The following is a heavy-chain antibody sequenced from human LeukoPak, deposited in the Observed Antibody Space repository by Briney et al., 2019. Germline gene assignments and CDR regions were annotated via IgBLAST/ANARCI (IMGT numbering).Heavy chain of an antibody. CDR1: GGSISSYY. J-gene: IGHJ6*02. D-gene: IGHD3-10*01. CDR3: ARHRRRYYGSGSLYYYGMDV. CDR2: IYYSGST. Sequence: SETPSLPCPVPGGSISSYYWSWIRQPPAHRPEWIGYIYYSGSTNYNPSLKSRVTISVDTSKNQFSLKLSSVTAADTAVYYCARHRRRYYGSGSLYYYGMDVWGQGTTVTVSS. V-gene: IGHV4-59*08.